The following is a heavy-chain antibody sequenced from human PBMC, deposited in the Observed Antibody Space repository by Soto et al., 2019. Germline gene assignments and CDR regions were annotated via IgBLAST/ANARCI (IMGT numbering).Heavy chain of an antibody. J-gene: IGHJ4*02. V-gene: IGHV4-31*03. Sequence: SETLSLTCTVSCGSISSGGYYWSWIRQHPGKGLEWIGYIYYSGSTYYNPSLKSRVTISVDTSKNQFSLKLSSVTAADTAVYYCARSPYNWSGYYPLDYWGQGTLVTVSS. CDR3: ARSPYNWSGYYPLDY. CDR1: CGSISSGGYY. D-gene: IGHD3-3*01. CDR2: IYYSGST.